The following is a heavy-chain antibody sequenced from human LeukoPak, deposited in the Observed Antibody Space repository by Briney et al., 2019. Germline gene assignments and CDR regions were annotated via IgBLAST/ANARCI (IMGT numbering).Heavy chain of an antibody. V-gene: IGHV4-59*01. Sequence: SETLSLTCTVSGGSISSYYWSWIRQPPGKGLEWIGDIYYSGSTNYNPSLKSRVTISVDTSKNQFSLKLSSVTAADTAVYYCARDRRYSSGWYGIDYWGQGTLVTVSS. J-gene: IGHJ4*02. CDR3: ARDRRYSSGWYGIDY. CDR2: IYYSGST. D-gene: IGHD6-19*01. CDR1: GGSISSYY.